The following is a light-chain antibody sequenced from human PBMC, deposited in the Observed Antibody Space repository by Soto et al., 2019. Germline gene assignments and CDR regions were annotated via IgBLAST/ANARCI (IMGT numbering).Light chain of an antibody. CDR2: NDD. Sequence: QLVLTQPPSVSGTPGLRVTISCSGGSSNIGRDTVNWYQQLPGTAPKLLMFNDDQRPSGVPDRFSGSRSGTSASLAISGLQSDDEADYFCSTWDDSLNGGVFGGGTKLTVL. J-gene: IGLJ3*02. CDR3: STWDDSLNGGV. CDR1: SSNIGRDT. V-gene: IGLV1-44*01.